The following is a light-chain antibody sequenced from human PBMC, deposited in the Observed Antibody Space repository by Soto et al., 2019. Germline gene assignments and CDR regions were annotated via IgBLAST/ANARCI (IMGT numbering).Light chain of an antibody. CDR1: SSDVGDYIY. CDR3: SSYTTFSTLV. V-gene: IGLV2-14*01. J-gene: IGLJ2*01. Sequence: QSVLTQPASVSGSPGQSITISCTGTSSDVGDYIYVSWYQQHPGKAPKLMLYEVNSRPSGVSNRFSGSKSGNTVSLTISGLQAEDEADYYCSSYTTFSTLVFGGGTKLTVL. CDR2: EVN.